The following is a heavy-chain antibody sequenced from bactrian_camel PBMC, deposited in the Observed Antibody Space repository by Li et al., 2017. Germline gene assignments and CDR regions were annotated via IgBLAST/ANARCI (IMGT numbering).Heavy chain of an antibody. J-gene: IGHJ6*01. D-gene: IGHD2*01. CDR2: ISSDGTT. CDR3: AARPEVLAASYYTCGASGLRREFRY. V-gene: IGHV3S53*01. Sequence: HVQLVESGGGSVQAGGSLKLSCAASGYIFSSCGMGWYRQAPGKERELVSTISSDGTTSYADFVKGRFTISQDKSKTTLYLQMNNLEPEDTAMYYCAARPEVLAASYYTCGASGLRREFRYWGQGTQVTVS. CDR1: GYIFSSCG.